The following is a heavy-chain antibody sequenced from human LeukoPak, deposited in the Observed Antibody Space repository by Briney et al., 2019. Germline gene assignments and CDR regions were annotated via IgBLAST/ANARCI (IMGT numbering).Heavy chain of an antibody. CDR2: ISSSGDTL. D-gene: IGHD3-9*01. V-gene: IGHV3-48*03. Sequence: GGSLRLSCAASGFTFSSNGMQWVRQAPGKGLEWVSYISSSGDTLYYANSMKGRFTISRDNAKNSLYLQMNSLRAEDTAVYYCVGADYDILTGYYIDYWGQGTLVTVSS. J-gene: IGHJ4*02. CDR1: GFTFSSNG. CDR3: VGADYDILTGYYIDY.